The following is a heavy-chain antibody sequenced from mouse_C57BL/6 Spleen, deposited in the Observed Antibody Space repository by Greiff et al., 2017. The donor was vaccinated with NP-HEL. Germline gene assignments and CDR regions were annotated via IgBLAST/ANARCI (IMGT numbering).Heavy chain of an antibody. D-gene: IGHD2-1*01. J-gene: IGHJ4*01. Sequence: VQLQQPGAELVMPGASVKLSCKASGYTFTSYWMHWVKQRPGQGLEWIGEIDPSDSYTNYNQKFKGKSTLTVDKSSSTAYMQLSSLTSEDSAVYYCARKRLYYDAMDYWGQGTSVTVSS. V-gene: IGHV1-69*01. CDR2: IDPSDSYT. CDR1: GYTFTSYW. CDR3: ARKRLYYDAMDY.